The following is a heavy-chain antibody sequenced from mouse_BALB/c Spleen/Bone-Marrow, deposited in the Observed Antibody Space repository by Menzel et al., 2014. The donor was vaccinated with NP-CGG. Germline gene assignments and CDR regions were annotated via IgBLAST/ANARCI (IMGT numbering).Heavy chain of an antibody. D-gene: IGHD2-2*01. J-gene: IGHJ1*01. V-gene: IGHV1S81*02. CDR3: ARYNAYDWYFDV. CDR2: INPSNGRS. Sequence: QVQLQQSGAELVKPGASVKLSCKASGYTFTSSWMHWVKQRPGQGLEWIGEINPSNGRSNYSEKFKSKATLTVDKSSSTTYMQLSSLTSEDSAVYSCARYNAYDWYFDVWGAGTTVTVYS. CDR1: GYTFTSSW.